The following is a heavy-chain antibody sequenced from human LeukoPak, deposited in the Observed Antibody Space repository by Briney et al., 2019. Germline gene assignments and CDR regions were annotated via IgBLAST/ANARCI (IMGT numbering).Heavy chain of an antibody. CDR2: INHSGST. Sequence: SETLSLTCTVSGYSISSGYYWGWIRQPPGKGLEWIGEINHSGSTNYNPSLKSRVTISVDTSKNQFSLKLSSVTAADTAVYYCARGRPQIYDFWSGYYCDAFDIWGQGTMVTVSS. D-gene: IGHD3-3*01. CDR1: GYSISSGYY. J-gene: IGHJ3*02. CDR3: ARGRPQIYDFWSGYYCDAFDI. V-gene: IGHV4-38-2*02.